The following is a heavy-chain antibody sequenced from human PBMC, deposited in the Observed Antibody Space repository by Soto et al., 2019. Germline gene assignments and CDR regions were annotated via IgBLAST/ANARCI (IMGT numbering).Heavy chain of an antibody. CDR1: GGSFSGYY. CDR2: INHSGST. J-gene: IGHJ6*03. CDR3: ARIRGVSYYYYSMDV. D-gene: IGHD3-10*01. V-gene: IGHV4-34*01. Sequence: SETLSLTCAVYGGSFSGYYWSWIRQPPGKGLEWIGEINHSGSTNYNPSLKSRVTISVDTSKNQFSLKLSSVTAADTAVYYCARIRGVSYYYYSMDVWCKGTTVTVS.